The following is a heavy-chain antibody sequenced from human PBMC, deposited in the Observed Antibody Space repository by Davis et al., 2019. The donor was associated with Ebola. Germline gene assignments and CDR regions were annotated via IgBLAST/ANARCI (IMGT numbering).Heavy chain of an antibody. D-gene: IGHD2/OR15-2a*01. J-gene: IGHJ4*02. CDR1: GYSFTSYW. CDR2: IYPGDSDT. Sequence: GKSLKISCHGSGYSFTSYWIGWVRQMPGKGLEWMGIIYPGDSDTRYSPSFQGQVNFSADKSISTSYLQWSSLKASDTAIYYCARLWDTSMPTPPDYWGQGTLVTVSS. CDR3: ARLWDTSMPTPPDY. V-gene: IGHV5-51*01.